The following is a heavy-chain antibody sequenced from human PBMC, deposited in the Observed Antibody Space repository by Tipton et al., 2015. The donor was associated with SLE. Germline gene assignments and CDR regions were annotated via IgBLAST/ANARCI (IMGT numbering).Heavy chain of an antibody. V-gene: IGHV4-34*01. D-gene: IGHD6-13*01. CDR1: GGSVSGHY. CDR2: INHSGRT. Sequence: TLSLTCAVYGGSVSGHYWSWIRQPPGKGLEWIGEINHSGRTNYNPSLKSRVTISVDTSKNQFSLKLSSVTAADTAVYYCARVIAAAGTDYWGQGTLVTVSS. CDR3: ARVIAAAGTDY. J-gene: IGHJ4*02.